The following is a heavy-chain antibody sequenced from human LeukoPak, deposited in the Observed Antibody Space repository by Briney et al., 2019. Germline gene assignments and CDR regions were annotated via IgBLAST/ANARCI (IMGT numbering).Heavy chain of an antibody. CDR2: IYYSGST. CDR3: ATIRYYYDSIGAFDI. V-gene: IGHV4-31*03. D-gene: IGHD3-22*01. J-gene: IGHJ3*02. CDR1: GGSISSGDYY. Sequence: NPSQTLSLTCTVSGGSISSGDYYWSWIRQHPGKGLEWIGYIYYSGSTYYNPSLKSRVTISVDTSKNQFSLKLSSVTAADTAVYYCATIRYYYDSIGAFDIWGQGTMVTVSS.